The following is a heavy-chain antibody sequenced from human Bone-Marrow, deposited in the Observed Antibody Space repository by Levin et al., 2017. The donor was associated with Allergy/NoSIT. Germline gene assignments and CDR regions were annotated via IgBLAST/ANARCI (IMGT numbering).Heavy chain of an antibody. V-gene: IGHV3-23*01. J-gene: IGHJ4*01. Sequence: ASVKVSCAASGFTFSSYVLTWVRQAPGKGLEWVSLITGSGDRTYYADSVKGRFTVSRDNSKNALYLQMNSLRDEDTAVYSCAKGRYYGSGSYLNSFDDWGQGTLVTVSS. CDR2: ITGSGDRT. CDR1: GFTFSSYV. D-gene: IGHD3-10*01. CDR3: AKGRYYGSGSYLNSFDD.